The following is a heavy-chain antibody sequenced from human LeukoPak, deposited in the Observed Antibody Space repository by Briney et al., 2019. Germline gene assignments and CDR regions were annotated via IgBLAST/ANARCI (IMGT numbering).Heavy chain of an antibody. J-gene: IGHJ4*02. V-gene: IGHV4-4*07. CDR3: ARAMVGYSYGYFDY. CDR1: GGSISSYY. D-gene: IGHD5-18*01. Sequence: TSETLSLTCTVSGGSISSYYWSWLRQPAGKGLEWIGRIYTSGSTNYNPSLKSRVTMSVDTSKNQFSLKLSSVTAADTAVYYCARAMVGYSYGYFDYWGQGTLVTVSS. CDR2: IYTSGST.